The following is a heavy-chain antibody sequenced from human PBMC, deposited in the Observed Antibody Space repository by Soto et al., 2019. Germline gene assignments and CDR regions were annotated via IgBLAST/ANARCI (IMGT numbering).Heavy chain of an antibody. V-gene: IGHV3-30*18. CDR1: GFTFSSYG. J-gene: IGHJ6*02. Sequence: GGCLRLSCVASGFTFSSYGLHWVRQAPGKVVEWVEVISSDGSNKYYADSVKGRFTISRDNSKNTLYLQMNSLRAEDTAVYYCANRKEGDYDILTGSLYYYGMDVWGQGTTVTVSS. D-gene: IGHD3-9*01. CDR3: ANRKEGDYDILTGSLYYYGMDV. CDR2: ISSDGSNK.